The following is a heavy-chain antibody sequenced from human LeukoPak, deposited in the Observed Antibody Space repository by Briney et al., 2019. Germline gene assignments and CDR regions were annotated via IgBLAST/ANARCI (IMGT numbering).Heavy chain of an antibody. CDR2: INHSGST. V-gene: IGHV4-34*01. CDR1: GGSFSGYY. Sequence: SETLSLTCAVYGGSFSGYYWSWIRQPPGKGLEWIGEINHSGSTNYNPSLKSRVTISVDTSKNQFSLKLSSVTAADTAVYYCARPGGDGSGSYLVDYWGQGTLVTVSS. D-gene: IGHD3-10*01. CDR3: ARPGGDGSGSYLVDY. J-gene: IGHJ4*02.